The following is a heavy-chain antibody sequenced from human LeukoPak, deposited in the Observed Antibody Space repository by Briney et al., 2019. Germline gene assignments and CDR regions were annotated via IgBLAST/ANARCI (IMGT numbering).Heavy chain of an antibody. Sequence: SETLSLTCAVYGGSFSVYYWSWIRQPPGKGLEWIGEINHSGSTNYDPSLKSRVTISVDTSKNQFSLKLSSVTAADTAVYYCARGKRWLQFLGPGFDYWGQGTLVTVSS. J-gene: IGHJ4*02. CDR2: INHSGST. V-gene: IGHV4-34*01. D-gene: IGHD5-24*01. CDR3: ARGKRWLQFLGPGFDY. CDR1: GGSFSVYY.